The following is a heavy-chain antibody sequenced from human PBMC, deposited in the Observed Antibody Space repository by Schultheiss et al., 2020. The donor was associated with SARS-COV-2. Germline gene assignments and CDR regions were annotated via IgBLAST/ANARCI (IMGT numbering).Heavy chain of an antibody. Sequence: GESLKISCRGSGYSFTTYWIGWARQMPGKDLEWMGIIYPGDSYTRYSPSFEGQVTISVDKSIRTAYLQWSSLKASDTAMYYCARHLGSGWENWFDPWGQGTLVTVSS. CDR1: GYSFTTYW. D-gene: IGHD6-19*01. J-gene: IGHJ5*02. V-gene: IGHV5-51*01. CDR3: ARHLGSGWENWFDP. CDR2: IYPGDSYT.